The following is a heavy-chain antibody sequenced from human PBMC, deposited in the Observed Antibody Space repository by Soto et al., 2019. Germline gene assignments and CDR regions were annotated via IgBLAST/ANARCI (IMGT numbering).Heavy chain of an antibody. V-gene: IGHV3-11*01. CDR1: GFTFRDYY. Sequence: GGSLRLSCATPGFTFRDYYFSWIRQAPGKGLEWISYISHSGKTIYYADSVKGRFTISRDDAKNTLYLQMNSLRAEDTAMYYCTRRDSGAFDVWGHGTMVTVSS. J-gene: IGHJ3*01. CDR2: ISHSGKTI. CDR3: TRRDSGAFDV.